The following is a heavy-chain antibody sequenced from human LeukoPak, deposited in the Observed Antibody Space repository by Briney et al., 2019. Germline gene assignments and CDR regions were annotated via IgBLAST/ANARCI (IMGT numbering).Heavy chain of an antibody. Sequence: ASVKVSCKASGYTFTSYYMHWVRQAPGQGLEWMGIINPSGGSTSYAQKFQGRVTMTRDTSTSTAYMELRSLRSDDTAVYYCARDNYYGSGELVDWFDPWGQGTLVTVSS. J-gene: IGHJ5*02. CDR3: ARDNYYGSGELVDWFDP. V-gene: IGHV1-46*01. CDR2: INPSGGST. D-gene: IGHD3-10*01. CDR1: GYTFTSYY.